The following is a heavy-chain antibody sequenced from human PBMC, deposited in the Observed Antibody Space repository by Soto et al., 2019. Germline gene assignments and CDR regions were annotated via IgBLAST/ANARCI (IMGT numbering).Heavy chain of an antibody. D-gene: IGHD4-17*01. V-gene: IGHV3-74*01. J-gene: IGHJ4*02. CDR1: GFTFSNYW. Sequence: GGSLRLSCAASGFTFSNYWMHWVRQAPGKGLLWVSRINGDGSNTIYADSVKGRFTISRDNAKNTLYLQMNSLRVEDTAVYYCAGGRSSVTNDCWGQGTLVTVSS. CDR2: INGDGSNT. CDR3: AGGRSSVTNDC.